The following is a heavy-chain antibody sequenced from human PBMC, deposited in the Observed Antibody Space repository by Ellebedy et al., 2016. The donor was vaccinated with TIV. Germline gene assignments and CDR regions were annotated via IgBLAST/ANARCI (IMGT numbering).Heavy chain of an antibody. Sequence: PGGSLRLSCAASGFSFSNYAMSWVRQAPGKGLEWVSTISNTGSRTYYADSVEGRFIISRDNSKKTLYLQMNSLRAEDTAVYYCAKGRGGGSDSSAPRYYFEYWGLGTLVTVSS. CDR1: GFSFSNYA. V-gene: IGHV3-23*01. J-gene: IGHJ4*02. D-gene: IGHD3-22*01. CDR2: ISNTGSRT. CDR3: AKGRGGGSDSSAPRYYFEY.